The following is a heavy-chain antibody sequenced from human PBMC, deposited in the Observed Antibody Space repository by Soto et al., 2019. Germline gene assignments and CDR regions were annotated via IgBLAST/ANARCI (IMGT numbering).Heavy chain of an antibody. CDR1: GGTFSSYA. Sequence: GASVKVSCKASGGTFSSYAISWVRQAPGQGLEWMGGIIPIFGTANYAQKFQGRVTITADESTSTAYMELSSLRSEDTAVYYCARYDYGDSVKWFDPWGQGTLVTVSS. CDR2: IIPIFGTA. CDR3: ARYDYGDSVKWFDP. V-gene: IGHV1-69*13. J-gene: IGHJ5*02. D-gene: IGHD4-17*01.